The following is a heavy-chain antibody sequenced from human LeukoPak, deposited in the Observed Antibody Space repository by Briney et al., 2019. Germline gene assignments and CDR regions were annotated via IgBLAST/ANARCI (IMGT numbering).Heavy chain of an antibody. CDR2: ISAYNGNT. V-gene: IGHV1-18*01. CDR3: ARDHTYYYDSSGYYSRFDY. Sequence: GASVKVSCKASGYTFTSYRISSVRQAPGQGLEWMGWISAYNGNTNYAQKLQGRVTMTTDTSTSTAYMELRSLRSDDTAVYYCARDHTYYYDSSGYYSRFDYWGQGTLVTVSS. J-gene: IGHJ4*02. D-gene: IGHD3-22*01. CDR1: GYTFTSYR.